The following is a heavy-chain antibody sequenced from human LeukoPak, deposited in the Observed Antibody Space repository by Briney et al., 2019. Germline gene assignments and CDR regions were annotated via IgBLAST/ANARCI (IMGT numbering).Heavy chain of an antibody. V-gene: IGHV3-30*12. CDR1: GFTFHNFG. D-gene: IGHD6-19*01. Sequence: PGGALRLSCAASGFTFHNFGMVWVRQPPGKGLQWVAAIDPLGNDNYYPDSARGRFVISRDNSKNTLYLQIYGLTVVDTAVYYCARDSDTSGNHWFFDVWGRGTLVIASS. CDR2: IDPLGNDN. J-gene: IGHJ2*01. CDR3: ARDSDTSGNHWFFDV.